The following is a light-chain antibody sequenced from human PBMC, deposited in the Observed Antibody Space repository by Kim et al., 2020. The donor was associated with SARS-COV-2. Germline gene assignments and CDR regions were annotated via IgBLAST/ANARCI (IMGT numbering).Light chain of an antibody. CDR2: DTS. CDR3: QQHNNWPLT. J-gene: IGKJ4*02. Sequence: DIVMTQSPATLSLSPGDRATLSCRASQSVSKCLAWYQQKPGQAPSLLIYDTSNRATGIPARFTGSGSGTEFSLTISSLEPEDFAVYYCQQHNNWPLTFGGGTKVDIK. V-gene: IGKV3-11*01. CDR1: QSVSKC.